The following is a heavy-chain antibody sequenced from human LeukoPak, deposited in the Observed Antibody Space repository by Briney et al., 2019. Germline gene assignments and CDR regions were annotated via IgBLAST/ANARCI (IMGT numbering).Heavy chain of an antibody. CDR3: ARERADTAMVTRRVFDY. J-gene: IGHJ4*02. Sequence: PGGSLSLSCAASGFTFSSYAMHWVRQAPGKGLEWVAVISYDGSNKYYADSVKGRFTISRDNSKNTLYLQMNSLRAEDTAVYYCARERADTAMVTRRVFDYWGQGTLVTVSS. D-gene: IGHD5-18*01. V-gene: IGHV3-30-3*01. CDR1: GFTFSSYA. CDR2: ISYDGSNK.